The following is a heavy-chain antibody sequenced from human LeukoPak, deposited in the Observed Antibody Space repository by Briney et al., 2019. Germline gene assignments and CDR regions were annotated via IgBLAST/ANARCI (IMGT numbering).Heavy chain of an antibody. CDR2: ISYDGSNK. J-gene: IGHJ6*02. D-gene: IGHD4-11*01. V-gene: IGHV3-30-3*01. Sequence: GRSLRLSCAASGLTFSSYAMHWVRQAPGKGLEWVAVISYDGSNKYYADSVKGRFTISRDNSKNTLYLQMDSLRAEDTAVYYCARGGDDYSNYGYGMDVWGQGTTVTVSS. CDR3: ARGGDDYSNYGYGMDV. CDR1: GLTFSSYA.